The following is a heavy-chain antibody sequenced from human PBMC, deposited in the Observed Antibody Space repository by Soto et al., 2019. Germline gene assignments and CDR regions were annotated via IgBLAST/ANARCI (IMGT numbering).Heavy chain of an antibody. D-gene: IGHD2-15*01. V-gene: IGHV1-69*12. J-gene: IGHJ4*02. Sequence: QVQLVQSGAEVKKPGSSVKVSCKASGGTFSSYAISWVRQAPGQGLEWMGGIIPIFGTANYAQKFQGRVTITADESTSTADMELSSLRSEDTAVYYCARESRYCSGGICSFLPGIDYWGQGTLVTVSS. CDR3: ARESRYCSGGICSFLPGIDY. CDR1: GGTFSSYA. CDR2: IIPIFGTA.